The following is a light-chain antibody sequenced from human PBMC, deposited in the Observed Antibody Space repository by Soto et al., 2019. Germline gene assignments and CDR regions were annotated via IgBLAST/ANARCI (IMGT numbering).Light chain of an antibody. V-gene: IGKV3-15*01. Sequence: EIVMTQSPATLSVSPGERATLSCRASQSVSSDLAWYQQIPGQAPRLLIYGASTRATGIPARFSGSGSGTEFPLTISSLQSEDIGIYYCQQYDSWPYTFGPGSKVHFK. CDR1: QSVSSD. J-gene: IGKJ3*01. CDR2: GAS. CDR3: QQYDSWPYT.